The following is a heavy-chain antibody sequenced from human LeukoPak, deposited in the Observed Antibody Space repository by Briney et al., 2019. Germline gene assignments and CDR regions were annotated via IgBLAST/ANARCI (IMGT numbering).Heavy chain of an antibody. Sequence: SETLSLTCTVSGGSISSYYWSWIRQPPGKGLEWIGEINHSGSTNYNPSLKSRVTISVDTSKNQFSLKLSSVTAADTAVYYCARGSLVAVDYWGQGTLVTVSS. V-gene: IGHV4-34*01. CDR3: ARGSLVAVDY. J-gene: IGHJ4*02. CDR2: INHSGST. D-gene: IGHD2-15*01. CDR1: GGSISSYY.